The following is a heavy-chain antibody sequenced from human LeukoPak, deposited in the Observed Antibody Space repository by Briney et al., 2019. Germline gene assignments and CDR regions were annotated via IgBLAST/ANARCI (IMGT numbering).Heavy chain of an antibody. CDR2: IYYSGST. CDR3: ARHVVHQNYDY. Sequence: NASETLSLTRTVSARSISISEYYSAWIRQPPGKGLEWVGSIYYSGSTYYHPSLKNRVTISVDTSNNQFSLKLSSMTAAATTVFYCARHVVHQNYDYWGQGILVTVSS. V-gene: IGHV4-39*01. CDR1: ARSISISEYY. J-gene: IGHJ4*02. D-gene: IGHD1-1*01.